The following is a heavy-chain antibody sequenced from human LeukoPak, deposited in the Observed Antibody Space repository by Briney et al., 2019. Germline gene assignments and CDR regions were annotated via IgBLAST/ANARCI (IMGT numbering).Heavy chain of an antibody. V-gene: IGHV4-39*01. Sequence: SETLSLTCTVSGGSISSSSYYWGWIRQPPGKGLEWIGSIYYSGSTYYNPSLKSRVTISVDTSKNQFSLKLSSVTAADTAVYYCVRHTVAFDIWGQGTMVTVSP. CDR3: VRHTVAFDI. J-gene: IGHJ3*02. CDR1: GGSISSSSYY. D-gene: IGHD4-17*01. CDR2: IYYSGST.